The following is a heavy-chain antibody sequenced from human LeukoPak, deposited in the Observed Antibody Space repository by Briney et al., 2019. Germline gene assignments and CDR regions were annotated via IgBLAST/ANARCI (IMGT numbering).Heavy chain of an antibody. Sequence: ASMKVSCKASGGTFSSYAISWVRQAPGQGLEWMGRIIPIFGTTNYAQKFQGRVTITTDESTSTAYMELSSLRSEDTAVYYCATMGGNFPRYYFDYWGQGTLVTVSS. D-gene: IGHD4-23*01. CDR2: IIPIFGTT. CDR3: ATMGGNFPRYYFDY. CDR1: GGTFSSYA. J-gene: IGHJ4*02. V-gene: IGHV1-69*05.